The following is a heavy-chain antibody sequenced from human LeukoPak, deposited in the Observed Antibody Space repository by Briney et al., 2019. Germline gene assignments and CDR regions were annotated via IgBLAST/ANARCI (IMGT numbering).Heavy chain of an antibody. CDR1: GGSFSGYY. D-gene: IGHD5-24*01. V-gene: IGHV4-34*01. CDR2: INHSGST. Sequence: SETLSLTCAVYGGSFSGYYWSWIRQPPGKGLEWIGEINHSGSTYYNPSLKSRVTISVDTSKNQFSLKLSSVTAADTAVYYCARGITYYFDYWGQGTLVTVSS. J-gene: IGHJ4*02. CDR3: ARGITYYFDY.